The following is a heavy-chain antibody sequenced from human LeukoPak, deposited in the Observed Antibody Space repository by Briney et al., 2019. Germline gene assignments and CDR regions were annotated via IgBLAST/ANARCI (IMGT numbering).Heavy chain of an antibody. D-gene: IGHD5-24*01. CDR1: GFSFGSYW. V-gene: IGHV3-7*01. J-gene: IGHJ5*02. Sequence: GGSLRLSCAASGFSFGSYWMSWVRQAPGKGLEWVANIKQEGSERFYVDSVKGRFTISRENAKNSLYLQMNSLRAEDTGTYYCARENRDGYNPYNWFDPWGQGTLVTVSS. CDR3: ARENRDGYNPYNWFDP. CDR2: IKQEGSER.